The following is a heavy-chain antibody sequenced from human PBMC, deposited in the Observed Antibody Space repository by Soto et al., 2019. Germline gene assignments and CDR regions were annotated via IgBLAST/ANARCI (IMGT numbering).Heavy chain of an antibody. Sequence: SETLSLTCTVSGGSISSGGYYWSWIRQHPGKGLEWIGYIYYSGSTYYNPSLKSRVTISVDTSKNQFSLKLSSVTAADTAVYYCARVVAYCGGDCSGAFDIWGQGTMVT. D-gene: IGHD2-21*02. CDR3: ARVVAYCGGDCSGAFDI. CDR1: GGSISSGGYY. CDR2: IYYSGST. V-gene: IGHV4-31*03. J-gene: IGHJ3*02.